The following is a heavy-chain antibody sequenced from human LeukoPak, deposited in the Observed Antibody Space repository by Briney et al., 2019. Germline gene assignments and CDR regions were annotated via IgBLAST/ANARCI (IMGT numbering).Heavy chain of an antibody. J-gene: IGHJ4*02. Sequence: GESLRISCRGSGFSFTSYWIGWVRQMPGKGLEWMGIIYPGDSDTRYSPSFQGQVTISADKSISTAYLQWSSLKASDAAMYYCARLTCISCYMAYWGQGTLVTVSS. CDR1: GFSFTSYW. CDR3: ARLTCISCYMAY. V-gene: IGHV5-51*01. D-gene: IGHD2-2*02. CDR2: IYPGDSDT.